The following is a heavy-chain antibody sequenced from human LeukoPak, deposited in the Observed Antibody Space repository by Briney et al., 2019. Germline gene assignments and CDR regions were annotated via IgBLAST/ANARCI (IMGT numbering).Heavy chain of an antibody. D-gene: IGHD1-26*01. CDR2: ISGSGGST. V-gene: IGHV3-23*01. Sequence: PGGSLRLSCAASGFTFSSYAMSWVRQAPGKGLEWVSAISGSGGSTYYADSVKGRFTISRDNAKNSLYLQMNSLRAEDTAVYYCARVPRTMGAHYYYYMDVWGKGTTVTVSS. CDR1: GFTFSSYA. J-gene: IGHJ6*03. CDR3: ARVPRTMGAHYYYYMDV.